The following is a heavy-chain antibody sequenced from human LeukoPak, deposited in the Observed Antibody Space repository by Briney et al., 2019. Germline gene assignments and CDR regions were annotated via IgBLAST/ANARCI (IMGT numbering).Heavy chain of an antibody. CDR3: ARSQNYYGSGDY. CDR2: IHYSGNT. J-gene: IGHJ4*02. D-gene: IGHD3-10*01. V-gene: IGHV4-39*07. CDR1: GGSISTSTYY. Sequence: SETLSLTCTVSGGSISTSTYYWGWIRQPPGKGLEWIGSIHYSGNTYYNLSLHSRVTISVDTSKNQFSVKLGSVTAADTAVYYCARSQNYYGSGDYWSQGTLVTVSS.